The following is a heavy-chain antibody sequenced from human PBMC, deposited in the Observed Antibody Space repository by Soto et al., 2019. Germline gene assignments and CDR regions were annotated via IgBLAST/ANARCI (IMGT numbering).Heavy chain of an antibody. J-gene: IGHJ6*04. CDR1: GFTFSSYS. V-gene: IGHV3-21*01. CDR3: AREIMSVAATRSMDV. CDR2: ISSSSSYI. D-gene: IGHD2-15*01. Sequence: PGGSLRLSCAASGFTFSSYSMNWVRQASGKGLEWVSSISSSSSYIYYADSVKGRFTISRDNAKNSLYLKMNSLRAEDTAVYYCAREIMSVAATRSMDVWGKGTMVTVAS.